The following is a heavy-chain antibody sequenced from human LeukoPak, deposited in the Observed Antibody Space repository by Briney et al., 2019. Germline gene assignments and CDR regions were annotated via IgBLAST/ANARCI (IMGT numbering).Heavy chain of an antibody. V-gene: IGHV3-74*01. J-gene: IGHJ4*02. CDR1: GFAFNNYW. CDR3: SRVLSLKRGFDS. CDR2: INSDGSSI. D-gene: IGHD2/OR15-2a*01. Sequence: GGSLRLSCAASGFAFNNYWMYWVRQAPGKGLVWVSRINSDGSSITYADSMKGRFTISRDNARSTLYLQMNSLRAEDTAVYYCSRVLSLKRGFDSWGQGTLVTVSS.